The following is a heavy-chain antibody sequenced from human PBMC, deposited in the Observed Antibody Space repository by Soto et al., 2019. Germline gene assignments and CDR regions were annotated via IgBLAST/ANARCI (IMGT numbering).Heavy chain of an antibody. CDR3: AKTLYYSDSSGYQ. J-gene: IGHJ4*02. CDR2: ISGSGGST. Sequence: GGSLRLSCAASGFTFSSYAMSWVRQAPGKGLEWVSAISGSGGSTYYADSVKGRFTISRDNSKNTLYLQMNSVRAEDTAVYYCAKTLYYSDSSGYQWGQGTLVTVSS. V-gene: IGHV3-23*01. CDR1: GFTFSSYA. D-gene: IGHD3-22*01.